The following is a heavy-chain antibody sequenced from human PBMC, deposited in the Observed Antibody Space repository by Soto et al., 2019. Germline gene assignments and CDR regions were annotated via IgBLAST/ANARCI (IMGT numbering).Heavy chain of an antibody. CDR2: ISGSGGST. D-gene: IGHD3-10*01. CDR3: AKPGRRFGELLPANY. CDR1: GFTFSSYA. J-gene: IGHJ4*02. Sequence: GGSLRLSCAASGFTFSSYAMSWVRQAPGKGLEWVSAISGSGGSTYYADSVKGRFTISRDNSKNTLYLQMNSLRAEDTAVYYCAKPGRRFGELLPANYWGQGTLVTVSS. V-gene: IGHV3-23*01.